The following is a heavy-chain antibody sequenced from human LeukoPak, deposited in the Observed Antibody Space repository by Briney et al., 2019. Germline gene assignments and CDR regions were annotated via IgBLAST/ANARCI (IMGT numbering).Heavy chain of an antibody. CDR1: GYTFTSYA. D-gene: IGHD1-26*01. V-gene: IGHV1-69*13. CDR3: AMTVEATDYFQH. Sequence: GASVKVSCKASGYTFTSYAMHWVRQAPGQGLEWMGGIIPIFGTANYAQKFQGRVTITADESTSTAYMELSSLRSEDTAVYYCAMTVEATDYFQHWGQGTLVTVSS. J-gene: IGHJ1*01. CDR2: IIPIFGTA.